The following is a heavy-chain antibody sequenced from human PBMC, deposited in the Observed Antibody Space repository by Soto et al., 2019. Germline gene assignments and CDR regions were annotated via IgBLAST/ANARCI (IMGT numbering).Heavy chain of an antibody. CDR3: ARPPYGDYVYYGMDV. Sequence: PGGSLRLSCAASGFTFSSYAMHWVRQAPGKGLEWVAVISYDGSNEYYADSVKGRFTISRDNSKNTLYLQMNSLRAEDTAVYYCARPPYGDYVYYGMDVWGQGTTVTVSS. J-gene: IGHJ6*02. CDR2: ISYDGSNE. D-gene: IGHD4-17*01. V-gene: IGHV3-30-3*01. CDR1: GFTFSSYA.